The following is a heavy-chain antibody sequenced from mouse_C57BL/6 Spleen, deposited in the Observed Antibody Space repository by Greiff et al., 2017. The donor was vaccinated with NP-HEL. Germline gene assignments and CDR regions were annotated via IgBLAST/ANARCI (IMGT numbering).Heavy chain of an antibody. V-gene: IGHV1-15*01. Sequence: VQLQQSGAELLRPGASVTLSCKASGYTFADYEMHWVKQTPVHGLEWIGAIDPETGGTAYNQKFKGKAILTADKSSSTAYMELRSLTSEYSAVYYCTRRGRFAYWCQGTLVTFSA. CDR1: GYTFADYE. D-gene: IGHD4-1*01. J-gene: IGHJ3*01. CDR2: IDPETGGT. CDR3: TRRGRFAY.